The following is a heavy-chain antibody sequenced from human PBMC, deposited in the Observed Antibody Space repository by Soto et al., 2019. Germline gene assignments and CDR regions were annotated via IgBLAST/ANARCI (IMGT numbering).Heavy chain of an antibody. Sequence: EVQLVESGGGLVQPGGSLRLSCAASGFILSSYWMSWVRQAPGKGLEWVANIKQDGSEKYYVDSVKGRFTISRDNAKNSLYLQMNSLRAEDTAVYYCASPLGYSSSWQYYFDYWGQGTLVTVSS. CDR2: IKQDGSEK. V-gene: IGHV3-7*03. CDR3: ASPLGYSSSWQYYFDY. CDR1: GFILSSYW. D-gene: IGHD6-13*01. J-gene: IGHJ4*02.